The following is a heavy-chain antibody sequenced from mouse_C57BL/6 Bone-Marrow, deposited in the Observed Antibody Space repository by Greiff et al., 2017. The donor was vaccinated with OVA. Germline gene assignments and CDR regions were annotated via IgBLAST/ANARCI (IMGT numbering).Heavy chain of an antibody. J-gene: IGHJ2*01. V-gene: IGHV3-6*01. CDR3: ARGGGWDIDY. D-gene: IGHD4-1*01. CDR1: GYSITSGYY. CDR2: ISYDGSN. Sequence: EVQLQQSGPGLVKPSQSLSLTCSVTGYSITSGYYWNWIRQFPGNKLEWMGYISYDGSNNYNPSLKNRISITRDTSKNQFFLKLNSVTTEDTATYYCARGGGWDIDYWGQGTTLTVSS.